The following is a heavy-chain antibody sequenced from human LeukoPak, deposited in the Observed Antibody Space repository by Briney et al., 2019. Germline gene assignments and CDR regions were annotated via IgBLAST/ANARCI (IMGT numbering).Heavy chain of an antibody. J-gene: IGHJ4*02. CDR3: ARKNYGDYEPLFDY. Sequence: GGSLRLSCAASGFTFSSYWMSWVRQAPGKGLEWVANIKQDGSEKYYVDSVKGRFTISRDNAKNSLYLQMNSLRAEDTAVYYCARKNYGDYEPLFDYWGQGTLVTVSS. CDR2: IKQDGSEK. V-gene: IGHV3-7*01. D-gene: IGHD4-17*01. CDR1: GFTFSSYW.